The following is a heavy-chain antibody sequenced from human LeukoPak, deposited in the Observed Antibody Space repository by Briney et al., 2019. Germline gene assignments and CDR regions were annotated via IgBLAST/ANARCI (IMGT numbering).Heavy chain of an antibody. J-gene: IGHJ6*03. CDR1: GGSFNDYY. Sequence: SETLSLTCAVYGGSFNDYYWNWIRQPPGKGLEYIGYIYYSGYTNYNPSLKSRVTISVDTSKNQFSLKLSSVTAADTAVYYCARETSQKGAHYMDVWGKGTTVTIPS. D-gene: IGHD3-16*01. V-gene: IGHV4-59*01. CDR2: IYYSGYT. CDR3: ARETSQKGAHYMDV.